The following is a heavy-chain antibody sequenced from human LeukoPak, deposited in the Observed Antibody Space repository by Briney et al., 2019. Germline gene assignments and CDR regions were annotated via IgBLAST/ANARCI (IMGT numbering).Heavy chain of an antibody. Sequence: ASVKVSCKASGYTFTGYYMHWVRQAPGQGLEWMGWINPNSGGTNYAQKFQGRVTMTRDTSISTAYMELSRLRSDDTAVYYCARARNYDILTGYDLFDYWGQGTLVTVSS. CDR3: ARARNYDILTGYDLFDY. J-gene: IGHJ4*02. CDR1: GYTFTGYY. D-gene: IGHD3-9*01. V-gene: IGHV1-2*02. CDR2: INPNSGGT.